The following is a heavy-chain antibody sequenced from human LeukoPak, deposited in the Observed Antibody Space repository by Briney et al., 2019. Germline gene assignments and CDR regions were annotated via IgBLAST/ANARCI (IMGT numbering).Heavy chain of an antibody. D-gene: IGHD6-13*01. CDR1: GGSISSYY. Sequence: PSETLSLTCTVSGGSISSYYWSWIRQPPGKGLEWIGYIYYSGGTNYNPSLKSRVTISVDTSKNQFSLKLSSVTAADTAVYYCARGVWGSSWDDAFDIWGQGTMVTVSS. V-gene: IGHV4-59*01. J-gene: IGHJ3*02. CDR2: IYYSGGT. CDR3: ARGVWGSSWDDAFDI.